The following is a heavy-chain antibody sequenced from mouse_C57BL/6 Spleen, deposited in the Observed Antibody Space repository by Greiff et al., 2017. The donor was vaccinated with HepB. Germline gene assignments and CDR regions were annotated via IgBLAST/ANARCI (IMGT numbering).Heavy chain of an antibody. D-gene: IGHD4-1*01. CDR2: INYDGSST. CDR3: EREELVLDY. V-gene: IGHV5-16*01. Sequence: EVKLVESEGGLVQPGSSMKLSCTASGFTFSDYYMAWVRQVPEKGLEWVANINYDGSSTYYLDSLKSRFIISRDNAKNILYLQMSSLKSEDTAAYYCEREELVLDYWGQGTTLTVSS. J-gene: IGHJ2*01. CDR1: GFTFSDYY.